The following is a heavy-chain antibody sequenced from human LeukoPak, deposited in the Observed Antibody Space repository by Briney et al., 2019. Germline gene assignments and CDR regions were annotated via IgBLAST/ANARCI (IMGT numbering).Heavy chain of an antibody. CDR1: GGSLSGYY. V-gene: IGHV4-34*01. CDR3: ASSGYSSSWMGY. D-gene: IGHD6-13*01. Sequence: SETLSLTCAVYGGSLSGYYWSWIRQPPGKGLEWIGEINHSGSTNYNPSLKSRVTISVDTSKNQFSLKLSSVTAADTAVYYCASSGYSSSWMGYWGQGTLVTVSS. CDR2: INHSGST. J-gene: IGHJ4*02.